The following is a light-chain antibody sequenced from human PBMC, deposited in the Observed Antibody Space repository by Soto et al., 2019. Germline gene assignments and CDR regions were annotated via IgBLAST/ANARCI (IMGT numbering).Light chain of an antibody. J-gene: IGLJ1*01. CDR3: SSYTSSSTNV. CDR1: SSDVGGYNY. V-gene: IGLV2-14*01. Sequence: QSVLTQPASVSGSPGQSITISCTGTSSDVGGYNYVSWYQQHPAKAPKLMIYDVSNRTSGVSNRFSGSKSGNTASLTISGLQAEDEADYYCSSYTSSSTNVFGTGTKLTVL. CDR2: DVS.